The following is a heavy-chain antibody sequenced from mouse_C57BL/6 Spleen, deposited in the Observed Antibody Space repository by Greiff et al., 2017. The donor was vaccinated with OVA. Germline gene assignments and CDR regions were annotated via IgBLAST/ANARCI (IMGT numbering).Heavy chain of an antibody. CDR1: GFTFSDAW. D-gene: IGHD1-2*01. V-gene: IGHV6-6*01. J-gene: IGHJ3*01. CDR3: TRMTTAPWFAY. Sequence: EVMLVESRGGLVQPGGSMKLSCAASGFTFSDAWMDWVRQSPEKGLEWVAEIRNKANNHATYYAESVKGRFTISRDDSKSSVYLQMNSLRAEDTGIYYCTRMTTAPWFAYWGQGTLVTVSA. CDR2: IRNKANNHAT.